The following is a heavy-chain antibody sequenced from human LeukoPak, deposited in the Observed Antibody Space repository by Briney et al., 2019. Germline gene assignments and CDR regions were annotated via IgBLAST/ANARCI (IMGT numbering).Heavy chain of an antibody. J-gene: IGHJ6*02. CDR2: IYYSGSI. V-gene: IGHV4-59*01. Sequence: SETLSLTCTVSGGSISSYYWSWIRQPPGKGLEWIGYIYYSGSINYNPSLKSRVTISVDTSKNQFSLKLSSVAAADTAVYYCARAGGIAAAYYGMDVWGQGTTVTVSS. CDR3: ARAGGIAAAYYGMDV. D-gene: IGHD6-13*01. CDR1: GGSISSYY.